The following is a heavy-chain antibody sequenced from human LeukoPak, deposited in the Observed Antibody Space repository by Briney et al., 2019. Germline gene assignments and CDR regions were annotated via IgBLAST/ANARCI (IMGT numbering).Heavy chain of an antibody. D-gene: IGHD2-15*01. CDR3: ARGIPSTPPFDY. J-gene: IGHJ4*02. CDR1: GGSISSYY. Sequence: PSETLSLTCTVSGGSISSYYWSWIRQPPGKGLEWIGYIYYSGSTNYNPSLKSRVTISVDTSKNQFSLKLSSVTAADTAVYYCARGIPSTPPFDYWGQGTLVTVSS. CDR2: IYYSGST. V-gene: IGHV4-59*08.